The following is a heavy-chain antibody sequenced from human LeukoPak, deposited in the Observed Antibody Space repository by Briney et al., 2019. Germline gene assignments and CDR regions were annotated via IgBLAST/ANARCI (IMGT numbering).Heavy chain of an antibody. Sequence: GGSLRLSCVVSGFTFSSFAMTWVRQAPGRGLEWVSSIRGSGRGTDYAGSVRGRFTISRDNSKNTLYLQMNSLRAEGTAIYYCSRDPNGDYVGAFDFQRWGQGTLVTVSS. J-gene: IGHJ1*01. V-gene: IGHV3-23*01. CDR3: SRDPNGDYVGAFDFQR. D-gene: IGHD4-17*01. CDR2: IRGSGRGT. CDR1: GFTFSSFA.